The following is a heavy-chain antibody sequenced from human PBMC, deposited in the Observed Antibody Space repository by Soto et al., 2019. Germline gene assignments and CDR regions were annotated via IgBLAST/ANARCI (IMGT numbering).Heavy chain of an antibody. Sequence: EVQLVESGGGLIQPGGSLRLSCAASGFTVSSNYMSWVRQAPGKGLEWVSVIYSGGSTYYADSVKGRFTISRDNSKNTLYLQMNSLRAEDTAVYYCAKDLDDYGDYPGVFDYWGQGTLVTVSS. V-gene: IGHV3-53*01. CDR3: AKDLDDYGDYPGVFDY. CDR1: GFTVSSNY. J-gene: IGHJ4*02. D-gene: IGHD4-17*01. CDR2: IYSGGST.